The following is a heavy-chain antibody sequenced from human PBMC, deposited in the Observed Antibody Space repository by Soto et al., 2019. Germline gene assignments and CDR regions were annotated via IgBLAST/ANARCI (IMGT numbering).Heavy chain of an antibody. V-gene: IGHV1-2*04. CDR2: IHPHSGAT. D-gene: IGHD2-8*01. Sequence: QVQLVQSGAEVKKPGASVKVSCEATGYTFTGNYLHWVRQAPGPGLEWMGWIHPHSGATKYAQKFQGWVTMTRDTSISTAYLDLSSLKSNDTAVYYCVREGVGPTYGWFDPWGQGTLVTVSS. CDR1: GYTFTGNY. J-gene: IGHJ5*02. CDR3: VREGVGPTYGWFDP.